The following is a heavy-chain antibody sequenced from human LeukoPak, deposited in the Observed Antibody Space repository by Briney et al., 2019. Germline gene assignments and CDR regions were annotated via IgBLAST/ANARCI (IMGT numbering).Heavy chain of an antibody. D-gene: IGHD1-26*01. Sequence: SQTLSLTCTVSGGSISSGDYYWRWIRQPPGTGLEWIGYIYYSGSTYYNPSLKSRVTISVDTSKNQFSLKLSSVTAADTAVYYCARDSLGVRGELLGGFDYWGQGTLVTVSS. CDR1: GGSISSGDYY. J-gene: IGHJ4*02. CDR3: ARDSLGVRGELLGGFDY. V-gene: IGHV4-30-4*08. CDR2: IYYSGST.